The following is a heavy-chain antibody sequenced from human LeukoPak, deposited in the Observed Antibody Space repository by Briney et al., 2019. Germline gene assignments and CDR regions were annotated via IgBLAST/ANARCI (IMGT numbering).Heavy chain of an antibody. J-gene: IGHJ4*02. D-gene: IGHD2-2*01. CDR3: ARAPDCSSTSCYGYYFDY. V-gene: IGHV4-59*01. CDR2: IYYSGST. CDR1: GGSISSYY. Sequence: KASETLSLTCTVSGGSISSYYWSWIRQPPGKGLEWIGYIYYSGSTNYNPSLKSRVTISVDTSKNQFSLRLSSVTAADTAVYYCARAPDCSSTSCYGYYFDYWGQGTLVTVSS.